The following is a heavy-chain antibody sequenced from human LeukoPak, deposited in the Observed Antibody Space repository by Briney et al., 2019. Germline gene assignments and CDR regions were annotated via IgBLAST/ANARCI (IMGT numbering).Heavy chain of an antibody. Sequence: ASVNVSCKASGYTFTSYDNNWVRQATGQGLEWMGWMNPNSGNTGYAQKFQGRVTMTRNTSISTAYMELSSLRSEDTAVYYCARARSGWYPDYWGQGTPVTVSS. CDR1: GYTFTSYD. J-gene: IGHJ4*02. V-gene: IGHV1-8*01. D-gene: IGHD6-19*01. CDR2: MNPNSGNT. CDR3: ARARSGWYPDY.